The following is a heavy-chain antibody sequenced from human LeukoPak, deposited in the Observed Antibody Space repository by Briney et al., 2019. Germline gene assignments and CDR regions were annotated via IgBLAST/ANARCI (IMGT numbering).Heavy chain of an antibody. CDR3: ARRQDYYDSSGYPY. V-gene: IGHV3-53*01. CDR2: IYSGGST. J-gene: IGHJ4*02. Sequence: GGSLRLSCAASGFTVSSNYMSWVRQAPGKGLEWVSVIYSGGSTYYADSVKGRFTISRDNSKNTLYLQMNSLRAEDTAVYYCARRQDYYDSSGYPYWGQGTLVTVSS. CDR1: GFTVSSNY. D-gene: IGHD3-22*01.